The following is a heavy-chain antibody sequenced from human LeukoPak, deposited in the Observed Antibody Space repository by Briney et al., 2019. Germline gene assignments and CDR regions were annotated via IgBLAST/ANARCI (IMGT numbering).Heavy chain of an antibody. CDR2: INPNSGST. CDR1: GYTFTGYY. D-gene: IGHD6-13*01. J-gene: IGHJ4*02. CDR3: ARLIAAAGSRVFDY. V-gene: IGHV1-2*02. Sequence: ASVKVSCKASGYTFTGYYMHWVRQAPGQGLEWMGWINPNSGSTNYAQKFQGRVTMTRDTSISTACMELSRLRSDDTAVYYCARLIAAAGSRVFDYSGQGTLVTVSS.